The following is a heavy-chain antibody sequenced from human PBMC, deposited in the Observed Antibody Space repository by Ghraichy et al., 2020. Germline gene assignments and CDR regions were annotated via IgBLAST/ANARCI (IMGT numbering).Heavy chain of an antibody. CDR2: INPNSGGT. J-gene: IGHJ3*02. D-gene: IGHD3-9*01. Sequence: ASVKVSCKASGYTFTGYYMHWVRQAPGQGLEWVGWINPNSGGTNYAQKFQGWVTMTRDTSINTAYMELSRLGSDDTAVYYCARLSPSDDILTGYYYGGAFDIWGQGTMVTVSS. CDR1: GYTFTGYY. V-gene: IGHV1-2*04. CDR3: ARLSPSDDILTGYYYGGAFDI.